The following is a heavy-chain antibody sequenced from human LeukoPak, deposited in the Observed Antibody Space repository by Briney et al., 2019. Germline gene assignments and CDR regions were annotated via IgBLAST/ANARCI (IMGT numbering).Heavy chain of an antibody. V-gene: IGHV4-59*01. J-gene: IGHJ3*02. D-gene: IGHD3-3*01. CDR1: GGPISNYY. Sequence: ETLSLTCTVSGGPISNYYWSWIRQTPERGLEWIGFVYSTGSTHYNPSFKSRVTISIDTSKNQFSLKLNSVTAADTAVYYCARGRITIAFDIWGQGTMVTVSS. CDR2: VYSTGST. CDR3: ARGRITIAFDI.